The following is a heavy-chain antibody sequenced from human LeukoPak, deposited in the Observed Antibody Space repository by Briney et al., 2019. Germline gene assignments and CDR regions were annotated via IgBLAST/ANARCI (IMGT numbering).Heavy chain of an antibody. CDR1: GFTFSSYA. D-gene: IGHD3-16*01. CDR3: ARDGGNYYYYGVDV. V-gene: IGHV3-30-3*01. Sequence: GGSLRLSCAASGFTFSSYATHWVRQAPGKGLEWVAVISYDGSNKYYADSVKGRFTISRDNSKNTLYLQMNSLRAEDTAVYYCARDGGNYYYYGVDVWGQGTTVTVSS. CDR2: ISYDGSNK. J-gene: IGHJ6*02.